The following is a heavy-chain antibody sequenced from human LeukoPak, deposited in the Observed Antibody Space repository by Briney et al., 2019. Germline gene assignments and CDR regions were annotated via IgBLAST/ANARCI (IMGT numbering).Heavy chain of an antibody. CDR2: ISYDGKNE. D-gene: IGHD5-24*01. CDR1: GFTFSNFG. CDR3: AKQMAVDYFDY. Sequence: RAGGSLRLSCAASGFTFSNFGMHWVRQAPGKGLEWVAVISYDGKNEYYTDSVKGRFTISRDNAKNTLYLQMNSLRAEDTAVYYCAKQMAVDYFDYWGQGTLVTVSS. V-gene: IGHV3-30*18. J-gene: IGHJ4*02.